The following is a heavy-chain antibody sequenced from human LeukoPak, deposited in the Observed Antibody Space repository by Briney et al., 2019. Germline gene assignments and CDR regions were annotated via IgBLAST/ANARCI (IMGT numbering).Heavy chain of an antibody. CDR3: ARVGILNWFDP. CDR2: ISSSSSYI. Sequence: GGSLRLSCAASGFTFSSYSMNWVRQAPGKRLEWVSSISSSSSYIYYADSVKGRFTISRDNAKNSLYLQMNSLRAEDTAVYYCARVGILNWFDPWGQGTLVTVSS. J-gene: IGHJ5*02. CDR1: GFTFSSYS. V-gene: IGHV3-21*01.